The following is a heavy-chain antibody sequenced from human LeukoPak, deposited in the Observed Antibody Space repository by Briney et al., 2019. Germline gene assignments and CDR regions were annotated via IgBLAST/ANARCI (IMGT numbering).Heavy chain of an antibody. V-gene: IGHV1-2*02. CDR2: INPNSGAT. CDR3: ASDLAGTNFDY. CDR1: RYTFTGFY. Sequence: ASVKVSCKASRYTFTGFYIHWVRQAPGQGLEWMGWINPNSGATNYARKFQGRVIMTTDTPISTAYMELGSLRSDDTAVYYCASDLAGTNFDYWGQGTLVTVSS. D-gene: IGHD1-1*01. J-gene: IGHJ4*02.